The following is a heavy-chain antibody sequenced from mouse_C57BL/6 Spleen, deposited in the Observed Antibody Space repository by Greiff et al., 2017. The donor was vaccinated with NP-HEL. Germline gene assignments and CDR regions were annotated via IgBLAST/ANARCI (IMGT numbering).Heavy chain of an antibody. CDR2: ISDGGSYT. CDR3: ARDDDYYGSSSVFDY. D-gene: IGHD1-1*01. CDR1: GFTFSSYA. V-gene: IGHV5-4*01. Sequence: EVKLMESGGGLVKPGGSLKLSCAASGFTFSSYAMSWVRQTPEKRLEWVATISDGGSYTYYPDNVKGRFTISRDNAKNNLYLQMSHLKSEDTAMYYCARDDDYYGSSSVFDYWGQGTTLTVSS. J-gene: IGHJ2*01.